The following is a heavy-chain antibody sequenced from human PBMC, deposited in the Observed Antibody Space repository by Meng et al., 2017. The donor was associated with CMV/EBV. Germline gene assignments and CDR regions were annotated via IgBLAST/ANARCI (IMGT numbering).Heavy chain of an antibody. CDR1: GFTLRSYW. CDR3: ARGLEENLGWEMGY. J-gene: IGHJ4*02. D-gene: IGHD1-26*01. CDR2: IHVDGRGI. V-gene: IGHV3-74*01. Sequence: EVQLAGFGGGLFRPGGSLRLSCTVSGFTLRSYWMHWVRQAPGKGLEWVSRIHVDGRGISYADSVKGRFTISKDDARNSLHLQMNSLRVEDTAVYYCARGLEENLGWEMGYWGQGTLVTVSS.